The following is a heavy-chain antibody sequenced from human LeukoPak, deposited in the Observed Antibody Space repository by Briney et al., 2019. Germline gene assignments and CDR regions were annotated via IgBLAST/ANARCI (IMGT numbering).Heavy chain of an antibody. CDR1: GFTFSSYG. CDR3: AKVGGIAAAVWWFDP. D-gene: IGHD6-13*01. CDR2: IRYDGSNK. V-gene: IGHV3-30*02. J-gene: IGHJ5*02. Sequence: GGSLRLSCAASGFTFSSYGMHWVRQAPGKGLEWVAFIRYDGSNKYYADSVKGRFTISRDNSKNTLYLQMNSLRAEDTAVYYCAKVGGIAAAVWWFDPWGQGTLVTVSS.